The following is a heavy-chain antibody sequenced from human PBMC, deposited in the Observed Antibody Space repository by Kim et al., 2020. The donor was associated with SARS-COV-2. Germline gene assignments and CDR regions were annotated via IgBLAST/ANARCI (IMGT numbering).Heavy chain of an antibody. Sequence: ASVKVSCKASGYTFTSYGISWVRQAPGQGLEWMGWISAYNGNTNYAQKLQGRVTMTTDTSTSTAYMGLRSLRSDDTAVYYCARDRRSARWAYNWFDPWGQGTLVTVSS. CDR2: ISAYNGNT. CDR3: ARDRRSARWAYNWFDP. J-gene: IGHJ5*02. CDR1: GYTFTSYG. V-gene: IGHV1-18*04. D-gene: IGHD1-26*01.